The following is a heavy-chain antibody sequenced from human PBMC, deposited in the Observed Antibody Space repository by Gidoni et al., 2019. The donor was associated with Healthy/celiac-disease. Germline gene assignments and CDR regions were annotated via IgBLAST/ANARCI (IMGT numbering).Heavy chain of an antibody. CDR3: ASIGLGGSGSYPGDFDY. CDR2: IYHSGST. V-gene: IGHV4-30-2*01. D-gene: IGHD3-10*01. J-gene: IGHJ4*02. CDR1: GGSISSGGSS. Sequence: QLQLQESGSGLVKPSQNLSLTCAVSGGSISSGGSSWSWIRQPPGKGLEWIGYIYHSGSTYYNPSLKRRVTISVDRSKNQFSLKLSSVTAADTAVYYCASIGLGGSGSYPGDFDYWGQGTLVTVSS.